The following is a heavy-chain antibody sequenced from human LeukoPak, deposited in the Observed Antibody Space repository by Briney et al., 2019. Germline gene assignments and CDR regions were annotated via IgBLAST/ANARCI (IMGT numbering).Heavy chain of an antibody. CDR1: GFTFSSYS. CDR3: ARDQVGANDY. V-gene: IGHV3-21*01. Sequence: GGSLRLSCAASGFTFSSYSMNWVRQAPGKGLEWVSSISSSSSYIYYADSVKGRFTISRDNAKNSLYLQMNSLRAEDTAVYYCARDQVGANDYWGQGTLATVSS. J-gene: IGHJ4*02. CDR2: ISSSSSYI. D-gene: IGHD1-26*01.